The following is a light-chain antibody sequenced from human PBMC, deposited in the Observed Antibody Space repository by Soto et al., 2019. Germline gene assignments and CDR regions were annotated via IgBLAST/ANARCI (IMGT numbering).Light chain of an antibody. V-gene: IGLV2-14*01. CDR1: SSDVGGYNY. CDR2: EVS. CDR3: SSYTSSSTLYV. J-gene: IGLJ1*01. Sequence: QSALTQPASVSGSPGQSITISCTGTSSDVGGYNYVSWYQRHPGKAPKLMIYEVSNRPSGVSNRFSGSKSGNTASLTISGLQAEDEADYYCSSYTSSSTLYVFGTGTK.